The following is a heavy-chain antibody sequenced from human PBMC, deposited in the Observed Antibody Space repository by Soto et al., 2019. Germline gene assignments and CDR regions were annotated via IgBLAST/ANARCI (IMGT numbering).Heavy chain of an antibody. D-gene: IGHD1-26*01. V-gene: IGHV3-48*02. CDR3: VRDHRWAFDF. CDR2: ISVGGGSI. CDR1: GFTFSSYA. Sequence: EVQLVESGGGLVQPGGSLRVSCVASGFTFSSYALNWVRQAPGKGLEWVSYISVGGGSIFYADSVKGRFTISRGDATNSPYLQMNFRRDEDTAVYYCVRDHRWAFDFWGQGTMVTVSS. J-gene: IGHJ3*01.